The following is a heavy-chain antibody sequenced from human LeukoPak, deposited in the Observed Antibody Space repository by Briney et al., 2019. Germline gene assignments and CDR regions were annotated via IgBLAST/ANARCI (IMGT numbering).Heavy chain of an antibody. CDR1: GFTVSSNY. J-gene: IGHJ4*02. Sequence: PGGSLRLSCAASGFTVSSNYMSWVRQAPGKGLEWVSVIYSGGSTYYADSVKGRFTISRDNSKNTLYLQMNSLRAEDTAVYYCARGGPTYYYDSSGLRDWGQGTLVTVSS. V-gene: IGHV3-53*01. CDR2: IYSGGST. D-gene: IGHD3-22*01. CDR3: ARGGPTYYYDSSGLRD.